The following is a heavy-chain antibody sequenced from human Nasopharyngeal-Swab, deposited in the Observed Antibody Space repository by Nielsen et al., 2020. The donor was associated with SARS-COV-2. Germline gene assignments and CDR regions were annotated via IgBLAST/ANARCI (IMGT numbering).Heavy chain of an antibody. J-gene: IGHJ4*02. V-gene: IGHV3-30*18. CDR3: AKTSYEVLYQGLVDY. CDR1: GFTFSRYG. Sequence: GGSLRLSCAASGFTFSRYGMHWVRRAPGKGLEWVAITSYQGSNTYYADSVKGRFTISRDNSKNTLYLQMNSLRAEDTAMYYCAKTSYEVLYQGLVDYWGQGTLVTVSS. CDR2: TSYQGSNT. D-gene: IGHD2-2*02.